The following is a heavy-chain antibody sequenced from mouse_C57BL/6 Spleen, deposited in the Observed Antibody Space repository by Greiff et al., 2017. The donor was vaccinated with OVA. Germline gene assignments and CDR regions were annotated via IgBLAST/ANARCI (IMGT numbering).Heavy chain of an antibody. CDR1: GYTFTSYW. V-gene: IGHV1-52*01. CDR2: IDPSDSET. CDR3: ARSGWDEDY. Sequence: QVQLQQPGAELVRPGSSVKLSCKASGYTFTSYWMHWVKQRPIQGLEWIGNIDPSDSETHYNQKFKDKATLTVDKSSSTAYMQLSSLTSEDAAVYYCARSGWDEDYWGQGTTLTVSS. J-gene: IGHJ2*01. D-gene: IGHD4-1*01.